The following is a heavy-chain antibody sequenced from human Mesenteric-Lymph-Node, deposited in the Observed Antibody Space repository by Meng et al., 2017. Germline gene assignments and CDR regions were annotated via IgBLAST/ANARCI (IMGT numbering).Heavy chain of an antibody. CDR3: ARGRAYETYYFDY. CDR1: GGSISSYY. V-gene: IGHV4-59*08. D-gene: IGHD3-3*01. Sequence: SETLSLTCTVSGGSISSYYWSWIRQPPGKGLEWIGYIYYSGSTNYNPSLKSRVTISVDTSKNQFSLKLSSVTAADTAVYYCARGRAYETYYFDYWGQGPLVTVSS. J-gene: IGHJ4*02. CDR2: IYYSGST.